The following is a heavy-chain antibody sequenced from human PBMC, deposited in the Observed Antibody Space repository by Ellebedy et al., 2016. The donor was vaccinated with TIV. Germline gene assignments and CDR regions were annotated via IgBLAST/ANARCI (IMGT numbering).Heavy chain of an antibody. D-gene: IGHD2-15*01. CDR1: GGSISSYY. V-gene: IGHV4-59*01. J-gene: IGHJ3*02. CDR2: IYYSGST. CDR3: ARVVWQLPVSYAFDI. Sequence: MPSETPSLTCTVSGGSISSYYWSWIRQPPGKGLEWIGYIYYSGSTNYNPSLKSRVTISVDTSKNQFSLKLSSVTTADTAVYYCARVVWQLPVSYAFDIWGQGTMITVSS.